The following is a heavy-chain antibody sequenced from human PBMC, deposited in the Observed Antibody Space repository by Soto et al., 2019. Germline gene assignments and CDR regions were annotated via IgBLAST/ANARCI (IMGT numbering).Heavy chain of an antibody. Sequence: QLQLQESGPGLVKPSETLSLTCTVSGGSISSSSYYWGWIRQPPGKGLEWIGSIYYSGSTYYNPSLKSRVTISVDTSKNQFSLKLSSVTAADTAVYYCATLAAAGTAYYYYGMDVWGQGTTVTVSS. V-gene: IGHV4-39*01. J-gene: IGHJ6*02. D-gene: IGHD6-13*01. CDR3: ATLAAAGTAYYYYGMDV. CDR1: GGSISSSSYY. CDR2: IYYSGST.